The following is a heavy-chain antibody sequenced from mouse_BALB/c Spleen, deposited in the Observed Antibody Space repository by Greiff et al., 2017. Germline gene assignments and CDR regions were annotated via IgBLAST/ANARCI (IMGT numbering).Heavy chain of an antibody. CDR2: INPGSGGT. CDR1: GYAFTNYL. V-gene: IGHV1-54*01. D-gene: IGHD2-2*01. J-gene: IGHJ4*01. CDR3: ARSGGYDVMDY. Sequence: VQLQQSGAELVRPGTSVKVSCTASGYAFTNYLIAWVKQRPGQGLEWIGVINPGSGGTNYNEKFKGKATLTADKSSSTAYMQLSSLTSDDSAVYFCARSGGYDVMDYWGQGTSVTVSS.